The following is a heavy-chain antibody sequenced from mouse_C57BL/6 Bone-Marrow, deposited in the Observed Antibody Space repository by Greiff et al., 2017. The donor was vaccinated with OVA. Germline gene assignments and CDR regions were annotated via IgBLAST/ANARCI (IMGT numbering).Heavy chain of an antibody. Sequence: QVQLKESGPGLVQPSQSLSITCTVSGFSLTSYGVHWVRQSPGKGLEWLGVIWRGGSTDYNAAFMSRLSITKDNSKSQVFFKMNSLQADDTAIYYCAKNSGSTMISYAMDYWGQGTSVTVSS. CDR1: GFSLTSYG. J-gene: IGHJ4*01. CDR3: AKNSGSTMISYAMDY. V-gene: IGHV2-5*01. CDR2: IWRGGST. D-gene: IGHD2-4*01.